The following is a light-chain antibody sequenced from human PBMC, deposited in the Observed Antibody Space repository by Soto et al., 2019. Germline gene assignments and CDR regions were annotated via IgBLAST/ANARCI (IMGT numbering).Light chain of an antibody. CDR1: QSIDTW. Sequence: DIQMAQSPSTLSASVGDRVTITCRASQSIDTWLAWYQQKPGKAPKFLISKASRLQSGVPSRFSGSGSGTEFTLTISSLQPDDFAIYFCQLYKTYPTWTFGQGTKLDIK. CDR3: QLYKTYPTWT. V-gene: IGKV1-5*03. J-gene: IGKJ1*01. CDR2: KAS.